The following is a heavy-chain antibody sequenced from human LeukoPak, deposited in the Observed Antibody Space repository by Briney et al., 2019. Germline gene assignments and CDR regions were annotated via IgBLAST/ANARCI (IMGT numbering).Heavy chain of an antibody. CDR3: AIPLQLWNIFDY. V-gene: IGHV3-23*01. D-gene: IGHD5-18*01. Sequence: GGSLRLSCAASGFTFSSYGMSWVRQAPGKGLEWVSGISGSGGSTYYADSVKGRFTIPRDNSKNTLYLQMNSLRAEDTAVYYCAIPLQLWNIFDYWGQGTLVTVSS. CDR1: GFTFSSYG. CDR2: ISGSGGST. J-gene: IGHJ4*02.